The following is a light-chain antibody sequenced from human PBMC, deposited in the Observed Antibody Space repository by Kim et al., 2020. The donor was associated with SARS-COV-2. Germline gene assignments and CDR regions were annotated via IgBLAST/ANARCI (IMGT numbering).Light chain of an antibody. Sequence: SSKLAWYQQTPGQAPRLLISDASTRATGIPARFSATGSGTDFTLTINSLQSEDSAVYFCQQYDSWVTFGGGTKVEIK. CDR2: DAS. CDR3: QQYDSWVT. CDR1: SSK. J-gene: IGKJ4*01. V-gene: IGKV3D-15*01.